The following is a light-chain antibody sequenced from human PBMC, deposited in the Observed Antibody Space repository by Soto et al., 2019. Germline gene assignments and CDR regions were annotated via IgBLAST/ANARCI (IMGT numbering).Light chain of an antibody. CDR3: QQYGGSPIT. CDR2: GAS. Sequence: EIVLTQSPGTLSLSPGERATLSCRASQSVSSSYLAWYQQKPGQAPRLLIYGASSRATGITDRVSGSGSATDFTLTISRLEPEDFAVFYCQQYGGSPITFGQGTRLEIK. V-gene: IGKV3-20*01. J-gene: IGKJ5*01. CDR1: QSVSSSY.